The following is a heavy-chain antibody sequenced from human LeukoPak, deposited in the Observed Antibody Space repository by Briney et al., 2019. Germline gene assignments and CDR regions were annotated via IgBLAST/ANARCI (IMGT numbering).Heavy chain of an antibody. Sequence: GASVKVSCKVSGYTFNSYGISWVRQAPGQGLEWMGWISTYNGNTNYAQNLRGRVTMTTDTSTSTAYMELRSLRSDDTAVYYCARTGQPEYWGQGTLVTVSS. J-gene: IGHJ4*02. D-gene: IGHD3-10*01. V-gene: IGHV1-18*01. CDR1: GYTFNSYG. CDR3: ARTGQPEY. CDR2: ISTYNGNT.